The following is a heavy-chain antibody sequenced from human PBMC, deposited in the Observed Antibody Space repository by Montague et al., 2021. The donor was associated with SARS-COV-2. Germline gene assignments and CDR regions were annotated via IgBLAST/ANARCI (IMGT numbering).Heavy chain of an antibody. CDR2: INSDGSST. D-gene: IGHD6-13*01. V-gene: IGHV3-74*01. J-gene: IGHJ6*02. Sequence: SLRLSCAASGFTFSSYWMHWVRQAPGKGLVRVSRINSDGSSTSYADSVKGRFTISRDNAKNTLYLQMNSLRAEDTAVYYCARSGQQLVHPLATLYYYYGMDVWGQGTTVTVSS. CDR3: ARSGQQLVHPLATLYYYYGMDV. CDR1: GFTFSSYW.